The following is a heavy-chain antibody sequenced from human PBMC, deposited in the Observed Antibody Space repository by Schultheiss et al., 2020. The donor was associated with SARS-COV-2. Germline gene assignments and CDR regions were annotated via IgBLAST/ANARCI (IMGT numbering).Heavy chain of an antibody. V-gene: IGHV3-11*01. J-gene: IGHJ4*02. CDR1: GFTFSNAW. CDR3: ARMVGATRFDY. CDR2: ISGSGGST. D-gene: IGHD1-26*01. Sequence: GGSLRLSCAASGFTFSNAWMSWVRQAPGKGLEWVSGISGSGGSTYYADSVKGRFTISRDNAKNSLYLQMNSLRAEDTAVYFCARMVGATRFDYWGQGTLVTVSS.